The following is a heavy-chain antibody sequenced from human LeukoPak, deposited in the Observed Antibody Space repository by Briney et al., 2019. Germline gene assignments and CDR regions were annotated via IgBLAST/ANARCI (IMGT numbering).Heavy chain of an antibody. J-gene: IGHJ6*02. Sequence: PSETLSLTCAVYGGSFSGDYWSWIRQPPGKGLEWIGEINDSGSTNYDPSLKSRVTISVDTSKNQFSLKLSSVTAADTAVYYCARGQNYGSGSYRNYYYYYYGMDVWGQGTTVTVSS. CDR3: ARGQNYGSGSYRNYYYYYYGMDV. D-gene: IGHD3-10*01. V-gene: IGHV4-34*01. CDR1: GGSFSGDY. CDR2: INDSGST.